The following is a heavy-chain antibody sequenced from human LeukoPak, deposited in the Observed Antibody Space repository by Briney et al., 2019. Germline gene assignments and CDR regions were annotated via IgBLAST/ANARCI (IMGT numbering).Heavy chain of an antibody. J-gene: IGHJ4*02. CDR2: IYSDGSI. Sequence: PGGSLRLSCAASGFTFSSYAMHWVRQAPGKGLEWVSVIYSDGSIYYADSVKGRFTISRDNSKNTLYLQMNSLRPEDTAVYYCARLPSYWGQGTLVTVSS. V-gene: IGHV3-66*02. CDR1: GFTFSSYA. CDR3: ARLPSY.